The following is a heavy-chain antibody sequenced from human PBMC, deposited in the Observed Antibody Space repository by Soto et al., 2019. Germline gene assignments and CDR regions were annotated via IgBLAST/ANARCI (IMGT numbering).Heavy chain of an antibody. J-gene: IGHJ6*03. Sequence: ASVKVSCKASGYTFTSYGISWVRQAPGQGREGMGWISAYNGNTNYAQKLQGRVTMTTDTSTSTAYMELRSLRSDDTAAYYCARDPCPPVFRFLEWCQYDPYPLDGRGKGTTVTVPS. D-gene: IGHD3-3*01. V-gene: IGHV1-18*01. CDR3: ARDPCPPVFRFLEWCQYDPYPLDG. CDR1: GYTFTSYG. CDR2: ISAYNGNT.